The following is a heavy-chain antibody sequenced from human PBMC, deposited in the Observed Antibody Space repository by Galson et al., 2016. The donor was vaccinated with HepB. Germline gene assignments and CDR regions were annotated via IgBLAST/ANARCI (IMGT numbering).Heavy chain of an antibody. D-gene: IGHD1-14*01. CDR1: GFTFNNYG. CDR2: IWYHGSKK. J-gene: IGHJ5*02. Sequence: SLRLSCAASGFTFNNYGFHWVRQAPGKGLEWVAVIWYHGSKKDYADSVKGRFSVSRDNSNNTVSLQMNSLRAEDTAVYYCARFVGTATTFNWFDPWGQGTLVTVSS. V-gene: IGHV3-33*01. CDR3: ARFVGTATTFNWFDP.